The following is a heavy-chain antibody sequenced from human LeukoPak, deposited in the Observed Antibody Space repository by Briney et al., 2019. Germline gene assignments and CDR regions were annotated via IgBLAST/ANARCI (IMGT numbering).Heavy chain of an antibody. V-gene: IGHV4-39*01. D-gene: IGHD2-15*01. CDR1: GGSISGSSYH. CDR2: IYYSGST. Sequence: SETLSLTCTVSGGSISGSSYHWGWIRQPPGQGLEWIGSIYYSGSTYYNPSLKSRVTISVDTSKNQFSLKLSSVTAADTAVYYCARHLEAVVVVAAWGQGTMVTVSS. J-gene: IGHJ3*01. CDR3: ARHLEAVVVVAA.